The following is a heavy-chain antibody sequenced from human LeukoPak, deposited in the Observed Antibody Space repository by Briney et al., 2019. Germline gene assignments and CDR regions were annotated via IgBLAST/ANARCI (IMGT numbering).Heavy chain of an antibody. D-gene: IGHD1-26*01. Sequence: GGSLRLSCAASGVNFSSVGMHCVRQAPGEGPEWVADIGDTGTKTYYADSGKGRFTISRDNSNNTVNLQMNTLRDAATALYSCARDLPGKSYIAYWGAGTLVTVSS. J-gene: IGHJ4*02. CDR1: GVNFSSVG. CDR2: IGDTGTKT. V-gene: IGHV3-30*02. CDR3: ARDLPGKSYIAY.